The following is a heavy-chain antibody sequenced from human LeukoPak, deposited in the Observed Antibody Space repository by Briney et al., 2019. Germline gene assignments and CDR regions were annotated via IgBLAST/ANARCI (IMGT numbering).Heavy chain of an antibody. J-gene: IGHJ4*02. V-gene: IGHV3-21*04. D-gene: IGHD2-21*01. CDR1: GFTFSSYS. Sequence: GGSLRLSCAASGFTFSSYSMNWVRQAPGKGLEWVSSISSSSSYIYYADSVRGRFTISRDNAKNSLYLQMNSLRAEDMALYYCAKDGIAYCGGDCYSPHYFDYWGQGTLVTVSS. CDR3: AKDGIAYCGGDCYSPHYFDY. CDR2: ISSSSSYI.